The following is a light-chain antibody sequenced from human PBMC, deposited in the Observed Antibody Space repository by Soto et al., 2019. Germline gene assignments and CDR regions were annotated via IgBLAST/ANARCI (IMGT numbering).Light chain of an antibody. CDR1: SSEVGGYNY. CDR2: DVS. J-gene: IGLJ2*01. CDR3: SSYTSSSPV. V-gene: IGLV2-14*01. Sequence: QSALTQPASVSGSPGQSITISCTGTSSEVGGYNYVSWYQQHPGKAPKLMIYDVSNRPSGVSNRCSGSKSGNTASLTISGLQAEDEADYYCSSYTSSSPVFGGGTKLTVL.